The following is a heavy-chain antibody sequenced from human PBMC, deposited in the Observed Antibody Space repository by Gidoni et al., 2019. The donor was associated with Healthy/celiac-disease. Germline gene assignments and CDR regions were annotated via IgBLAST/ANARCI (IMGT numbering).Heavy chain of an antibody. Sequence: QVQLVESGGGVVQPGRSLRLSCAASGFTFSSYGMHWVRQAPGKGLEWVAVISYDGSNKYYADSVKGRFTISRENSKNTLYLQMNSLRAEDTAVYYCAKDRRFYGSGSSSFDYWGQGTLVTVSS. D-gene: IGHD3-10*01. CDR1: GFTFSSYG. CDR2: ISYDGSNK. J-gene: IGHJ4*02. V-gene: IGHV3-30*18. CDR3: AKDRRFYGSGSSSFDY.